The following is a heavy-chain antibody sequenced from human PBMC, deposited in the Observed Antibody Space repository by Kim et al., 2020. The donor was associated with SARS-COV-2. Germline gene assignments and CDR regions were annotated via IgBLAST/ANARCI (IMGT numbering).Heavy chain of an antibody. D-gene: IGHD6-6*01. CDR2: ISGSGGST. Sequence: GGSLRLSCAASGFTFSSYAMSWVRQAPGKGLEWVSAISGSGGSTYYADSVKGRFTISRDNSKNTLYLQMNSLRAEDTAVYYCAKYSPIAARQSGGFDYWGQGTLVTVSS. V-gene: IGHV3-23*01. CDR1: GFTFSSYA. J-gene: IGHJ4*02. CDR3: AKYSPIAARQSGGFDY.